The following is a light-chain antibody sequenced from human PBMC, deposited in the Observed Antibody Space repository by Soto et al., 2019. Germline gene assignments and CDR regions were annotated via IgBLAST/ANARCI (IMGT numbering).Light chain of an antibody. Sequence: EIVLTQSPGTLSLSPGERATLSCRASQSVSNNSLAWYLQKPGQSPRLLIYGASRRATGIPDRFSGSASGTDFSLTISRLEPEDFAVYYCHQYGTPPNTFGQGTKLEI. J-gene: IGKJ2*01. CDR1: QSVSNNS. V-gene: IGKV3-20*01. CDR3: HQYGTPPNT. CDR2: GAS.